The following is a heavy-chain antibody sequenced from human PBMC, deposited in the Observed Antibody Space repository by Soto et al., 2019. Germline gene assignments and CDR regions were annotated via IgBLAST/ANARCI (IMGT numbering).Heavy chain of an antibody. Sequence: TSETLSLTCTVSGGSISSYYWSWIRQPPGKGLEWIGYIYYSGSTNYNPSLKSRVTISVDTSKNQFSLKLSSVTAADTAVYYCARDAGTTHGMDVWGQGTTVTVSS. D-gene: IGHD1-7*01. V-gene: IGHV4-59*01. CDR2: IYYSGST. CDR1: GGSISSYY. J-gene: IGHJ6*02. CDR3: ARDAGTTHGMDV.